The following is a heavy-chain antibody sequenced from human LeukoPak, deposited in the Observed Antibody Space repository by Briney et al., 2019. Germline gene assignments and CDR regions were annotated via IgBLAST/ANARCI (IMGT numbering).Heavy chain of an antibody. CDR1: GYSFRDYG. V-gene: IGHV1-18*01. D-gene: IGHD3-10*01. Sequence: ASVKVSCKASGYSFRDYGINWVRQAPGQGLEWMGWISGDSYDTKYEQKLHGRVTMTTDTSTSTAYMELRSLRFDDTAVYYCARNRTGTFDFWGQGTLVTVSS. CDR3: ARNRTGTFDF. J-gene: IGHJ4*02. CDR2: ISGDSYDT.